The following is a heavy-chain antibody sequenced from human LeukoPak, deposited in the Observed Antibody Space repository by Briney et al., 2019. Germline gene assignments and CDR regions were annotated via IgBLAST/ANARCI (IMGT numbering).Heavy chain of an antibody. Sequence: SETLSLTCTVSGGSISSYYWSWIRQPPGKGLEWIGEIYHSGSTNYNPSLKSRVTISVDKSKNQFSLKLSSVTAADTAVYYCARCRRAGGIDYWGQGTLVTVSS. J-gene: IGHJ4*02. D-gene: IGHD6-19*01. CDR3: ARCRRAGGIDY. CDR1: GGSISSYY. V-gene: IGHV4-59*12. CDR2: IYHSGST.